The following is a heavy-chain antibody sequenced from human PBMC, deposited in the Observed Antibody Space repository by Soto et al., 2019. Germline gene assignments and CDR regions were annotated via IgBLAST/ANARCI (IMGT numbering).Heavy chain of an antibody. CDR1: GFSLSNARMG. J-gene: IGHJ3*02. CDR3: ARMATGYYDSSGYFAFDI. V-gene: IGHV2-26*01. D-gene: IGHD3-22*01. CDR2: IFSNDEK. Sequence: GPTLVNPTETLTLTCTVSGFSLSNARMGVSWVRQPPGKALEWLAHIFSNDEKSYSTSLKSRLTISKDTSKSQVVLTMTNMDPVDTATYYCARMATGYYDSSGYFAFDIWGQGKMVTVS.